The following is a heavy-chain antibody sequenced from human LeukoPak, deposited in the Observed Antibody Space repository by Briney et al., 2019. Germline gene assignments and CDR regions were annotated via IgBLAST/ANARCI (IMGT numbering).Heavy chain of an antibody. Sequence: GGSLRPSCAASGFTFSNYPMSWVRQAPGKGLEWVARILATSDTTHYADSVKGRFTISRDNSKSTLYLQMNGLRAEDTALYYCAKDRSSSWAFDYWGQGTLVTVSS. V-gene: IGHV3-23*01. CDR3: AKDRSSSWAFDY. D-gene: IGHD6-13*01. CDR2: ILATSDTT. J-gene: IGHJ4*02. CDR1: GFTFSNYP.